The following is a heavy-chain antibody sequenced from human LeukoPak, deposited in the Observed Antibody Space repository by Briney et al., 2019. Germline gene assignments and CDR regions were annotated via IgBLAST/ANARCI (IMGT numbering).Heavy chain of an antibody. J-gene: IGHJ5*02. Sequence: ASVKVSCKASGYTFTNYGINWVRQAPGQGLEWMGWISTYIGNTNYAQKLQGRVTMTTDTSTSTAYMELRSLRSDDTAVYYCARGGGGDYGDYNWFDPWGQGTLVTVSS. CDR3: ARGGGGDYGDYNWFDP. D-gene: IGHD4-17*01. V-gene: IGHV1-18*01. CDR2: ISTYIGNT. CDR1: GYTFTNYG.